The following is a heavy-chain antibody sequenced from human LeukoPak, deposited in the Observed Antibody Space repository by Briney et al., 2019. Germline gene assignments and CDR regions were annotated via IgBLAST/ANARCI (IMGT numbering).Heavy chain of an antibody. Sequence: PSETLTLTRTVSGGSISSYYWSWIRQPPGKGLEWIGYIHYSGSTNYNPSLKSRVTISVDTSKNQFSLKLSSVTAADTAVYFCGSRPSGYHYHGMDVWGQGTTVTVSS. CDR1: GGSISSYY. CDR2: IHYSGST. CDR3: GSRPSGYHYHGMDV. V-gene: IGHV4-59*01. J-gene: IGHJ6*02. D-gene: IGHD3-16*02.